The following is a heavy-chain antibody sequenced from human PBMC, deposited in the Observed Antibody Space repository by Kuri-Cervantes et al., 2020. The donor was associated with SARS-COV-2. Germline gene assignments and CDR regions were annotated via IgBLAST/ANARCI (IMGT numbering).Heavy chain of an antibody. D-gene: IGHD3-10*01. V-gene: IGHV4-39*07. J-gene: IGHJ4*02. Sequence: GSLRLSCTVSGGSISSSSYYWGWIRQPPGKGLEWIGEINHSGSTNYNPSLKSRVTISVDTSKNQFSLKLSSVTAADTAVYYGARAGSLLWFGELLSLFDYWGQGTLVTVSS. CDR3: ARAGSLLWFGELLSLFDY. CDR1: GGSISSSSYY. CDR2: INHSGST.